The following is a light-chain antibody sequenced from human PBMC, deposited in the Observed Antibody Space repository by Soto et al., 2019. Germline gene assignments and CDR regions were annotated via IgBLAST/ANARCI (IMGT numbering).Light chain of an antibody. CDR2: KAS. CDR3: QQYNSYPYT. Sequence: DIQMTQSPSTLSASVGDRVTITCRDSQSISSWLAWYQQKPGKAPKLLIYKASSLESGVPSRFSGSGSGTEFTLTISSLQPDDFATYYCQQYNSYPYTFGLGTKLEIK. V-gene: IGKV1-5*03. J-gene: IGKJ2*01. CDR1: QSISSW.